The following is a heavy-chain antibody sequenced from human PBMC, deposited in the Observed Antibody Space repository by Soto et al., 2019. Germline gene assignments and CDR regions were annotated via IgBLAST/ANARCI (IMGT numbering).Heavy chain of an antibody. D-gene: IGHD6-13*01. V-gene: IGHV1-3*01. CDR1: GYTFTSYA. J-gene: IGHJ4*02. Sequence: ASVKVSCKASGYTFTSYAMHWVRQAPGQRLEWMGWINAGNGNTKYSQKFQGRVTIARDTSASTAYMELSSLRSEDRAVYYCARVLRAAAGTYISSVDYWGQGTQVTVSS. CDR3: ARVLRAAAGTYISSVDY. CDR2: INAGNGNT.